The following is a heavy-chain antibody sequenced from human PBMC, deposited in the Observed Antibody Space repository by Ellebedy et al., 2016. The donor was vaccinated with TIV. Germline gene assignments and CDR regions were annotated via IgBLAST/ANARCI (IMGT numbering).Heavy chain of an antibody. CDR2: ISSSSSTI. D-gene: IGHD2/OR15-2a*01. J-gene: IGHJ6*02. CDR1: GFTFSSYN. V-gene: IGHV3-48*01. CDR3: ARVRQFLHGYGMDV. Sequence: GESLKISCAASGFTFSSYNMNWVRQAPGKGLEWVSYISSSSSTIYSADSVKGRFTISRDNAKNSLYLQMNSRRAEDTAVYYCARVRQFLHGYGMDVWGQGTTVTASS.